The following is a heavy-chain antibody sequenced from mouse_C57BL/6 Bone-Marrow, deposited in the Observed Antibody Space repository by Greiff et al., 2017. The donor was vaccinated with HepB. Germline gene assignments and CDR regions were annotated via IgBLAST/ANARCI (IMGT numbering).Heavy chain of an antibody. CDR2: IRLKSDNYAT. D-gene: IGHD1-1*01. V-gene: IGHV6-3*01. CDR1: GFTFSNYW. CDR3: TKGHYYGSSNYYAMDY. J-gene: IGHJ4*01. Sequence: EVKLMESGGGLVQPGGSMKLSCVASGFTFSNYWMNWVRQSPEKGLEWVAQIRLKSDNYATHYAESVKGRFTISRDDSKSSVYLQMNNLRAEDTGIYYCTKGHYYGSSNYYAMDYWGQGTSVTVSA.